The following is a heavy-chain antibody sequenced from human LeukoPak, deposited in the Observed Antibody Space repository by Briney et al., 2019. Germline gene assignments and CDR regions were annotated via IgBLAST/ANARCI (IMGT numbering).Heavy chain of an antibody. CDR1: GFTFSIAW. D-gene: IGHD3-10*01. CDR3: TTGRGAFDI. V-gene: IGHV3-15*01. CDR2: IRSKTDGGTT. Sequence: GGSLRLSCAASGFTFSIAWMSWVRQAPGKGLEWVGRIRSKTDGGTTDYAAPVKGRFSISRDDSKNTLYLQMSSLKTEDTAVYYCTTGRGAFDIWDQGTMVTVSS. J-gene: IGHJ3*02.